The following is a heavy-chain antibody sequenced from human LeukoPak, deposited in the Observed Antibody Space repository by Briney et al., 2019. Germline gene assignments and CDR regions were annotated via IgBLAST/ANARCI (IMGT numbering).Heavy chain of an antibody. CDR1: GGSISSYY. J-gene: IGHJ4*02. V-gene: IGHV4-59*01. D-gene: IGHD3-10*02. CDR3: AGGRGIVRGY. Sequence: SETLSLTCTVSGGSISSYYWSWIRQPPGKGLEWIGYIYYSGSTNYNPSLKSRVTISVDTSKNQFSLKLSSVTAADTAVYYCAGGRGIVRGYWGQGTLVTVSS. CDR2: IYYSGST.